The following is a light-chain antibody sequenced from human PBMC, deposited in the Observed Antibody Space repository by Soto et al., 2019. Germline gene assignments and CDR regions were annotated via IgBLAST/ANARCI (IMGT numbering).Light chain of an antibody. Sequence: SYELTQPPSVSVAPGKTARITCGGNNIGSKSVHWYQQKPGQAPVLVIYYDSDRPSGIPERFSGSNSGNTATLTISRVEAGDEADYYCQVWDSSSALLVFGGGTTLTVL. CDR1: NIGSKS. J-gene: IGLJ3*02. V-gene: IGLV3-21*04. CDR3: QVWDSSSALLV. CDR2: YDS.